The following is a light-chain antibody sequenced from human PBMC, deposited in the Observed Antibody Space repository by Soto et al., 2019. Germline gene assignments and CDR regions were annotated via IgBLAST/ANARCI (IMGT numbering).Light chain of an antibody. V-gene: IGLV2-8*01. Sequence: QSVLTQPPSASGSPGQSVTDSCTGTSSDVGGYNFVSWYQHHPGKAPKLIIYEVSKRPSGVPDRFSGSKSGNTASLTVSGLQAEDEADYYCSSYAGSNNYVFGTATKLTVL. CDR3: SSYAGSNNYV. CDR2: EVS. CDR1: SSDVGGYNF. J-gene: IGLJ1*01.